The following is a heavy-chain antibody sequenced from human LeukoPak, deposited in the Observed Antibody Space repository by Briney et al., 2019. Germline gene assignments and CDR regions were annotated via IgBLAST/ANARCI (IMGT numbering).Heavy chain of an antibody. CDR1: GYTFTSYD. J-gene: IGHJ4*02. V-gene: IGHV1-8*01. CDR2: MNPNSGNT. CDR3: AINSGYDQGYYFDY. D-gene: IGHD5-12*01. Sequence: GASVKVSCKASGYTFTSYDINWVRQATGQGLEWMGWMNPNSGNTGYAQKFQGRVTMTRNTSISTAYMELSSLRSEDTAVYYCAINSGYDQGYYFDYWGQGTLVTVSS.